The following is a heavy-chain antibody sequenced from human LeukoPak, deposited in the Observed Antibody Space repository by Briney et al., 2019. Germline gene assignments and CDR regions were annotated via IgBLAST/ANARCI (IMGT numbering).Heavy chain of an antibody. CDR3: ARVTGYMVEDFFDY. D-gene: IGHD3-9*01. Sequence: SETLSLTCTVSGGSISSYYWSWIRQPPGKGLEWIGYIYYSGSTDYNPSLKSRVTISVDTSKNQFSLKLRYVTAADTAVYYCARVTGYMVEDFFDYWGQGTLVTVSS. J-gene: IGHJ4*02. CDR2: IYYSGST. V-gene: IGHV4-59*01. CDR1: GGSISSYY.